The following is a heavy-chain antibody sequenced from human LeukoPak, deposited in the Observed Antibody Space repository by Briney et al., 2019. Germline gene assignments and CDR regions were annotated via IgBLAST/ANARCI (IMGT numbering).Heavy chain of an antibody. D-gene: IGHD2-21*02. CDR1: GGTFSSYA. CDR3: ARVPSSYCGGDRSGY. CDR2: IIPILGIA. J-gene: IGHJ4*02. V-gene: IGHV1-69*04. Sequence: GASVKVSCKASGGTFSSYAISWVRQAPGQGLEWMGRIIPILGIANYAQKFQGRVTITADKSTSTAYMELSSLRSEDTAVYYCARVPSSYCGGDRSGYWGQGTLVTVSS.